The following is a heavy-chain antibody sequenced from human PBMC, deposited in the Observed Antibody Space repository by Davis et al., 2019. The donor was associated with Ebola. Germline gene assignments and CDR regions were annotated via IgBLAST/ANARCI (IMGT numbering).Heavy chain of an antibody. J-gene: IGHJ4*02. CDR2: IYYSGST. V-gene: IGHV4-30-4*01. CDR3: ARHGEGWEFDY. D-gene: IGHD1-26*01. Sequence: SETLSLTCTVSGGSISSGDYYWSWIRQPPGKGLEWIGYIYYSGSTYYNPSLKSRVTISVDTSKNQFSLKLSSVTAADTAVYYCARHGEGWEFDYWGQGTLVTVSS. CDR1: GGSISSGDYY.